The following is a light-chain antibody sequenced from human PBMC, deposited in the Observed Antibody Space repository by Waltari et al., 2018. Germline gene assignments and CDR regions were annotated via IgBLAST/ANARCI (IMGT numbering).Light chain of an antibody. CDR2: DAS. V-gene: IGKV3-11*01. CDR1: QSVGTY. Sequence: EIVLTQSPATLSLSPGETATLSCRASQSVGTYLAWYQQKPGQAPRLLIHDASNRATGIPARFRGSGSGTDFTLTISNLEAEDFAVYYCQQRSNWTPHTFGQGARLEIK. CDR3: QQRSNWTPHT. J-gene: IGKJ2*01.